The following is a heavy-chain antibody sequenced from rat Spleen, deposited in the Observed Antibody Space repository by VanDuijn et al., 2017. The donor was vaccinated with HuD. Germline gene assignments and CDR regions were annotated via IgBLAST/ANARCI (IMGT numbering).Heavy chain of an antibody. J-gene: IGHJ2*01. CDR1: GFNFNDHW. CDR2: INKDSSIT. V-gene: IGHV4-2*01. D-gene: IGHD4-3*01. Sequence: EVKLVESGDGLVQPGRSLKLSCAASGFNFNDHWMGWVRQAPGKGLEWIGEINKDSSITKYIPSLKEKIIISRDNAQNTLYLKMSKLGSEDTDIYYCVTERLGVEGWGQGVMVTVSS. CDR3: VTERLGVEG.